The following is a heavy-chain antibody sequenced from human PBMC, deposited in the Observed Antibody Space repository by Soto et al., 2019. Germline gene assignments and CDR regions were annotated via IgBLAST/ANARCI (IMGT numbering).Heavy chain of an antibody. J-gene: IGHJ4*02. Sequence: PSETLSLTCAVYGGSFSGYYWTWIRQPPGTGLEWIGEINHSGSTNYNPSLKSRVTISVDTSKNQFSLKLTSVTAADTAVYYCARDKITGLVDYWGQGTLFTVSS. CDR1: GGSFSGYY. V-gene: IGHV4-34*01. CDR3: ARDKITGLVDY. D-gene: IGHD2-8*02. CDR2: INHSGST.